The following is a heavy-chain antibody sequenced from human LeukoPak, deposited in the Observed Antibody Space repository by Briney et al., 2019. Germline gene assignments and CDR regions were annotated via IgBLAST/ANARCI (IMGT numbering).Heavy chain of an antibody. Sequence: SVKVSCKASGGTFNNYAMSWVRQAPGQGLEWMGGIIPIFGTTNYAQRFQGRVTVTADKSTSTAYMELSSLRSEDTGVYYCARARFPYYRLSGADSYFMDVWGKGTTVTVSS. CDR1: GGTFNNYA. V-gene: IGHV1-69*06. D-gene: IGHD3-10*01. CDR3: ARARFPYYRLSGADSYFMDV. CDR2: IIPIFGTT. J-gene: IGHJ6*03.